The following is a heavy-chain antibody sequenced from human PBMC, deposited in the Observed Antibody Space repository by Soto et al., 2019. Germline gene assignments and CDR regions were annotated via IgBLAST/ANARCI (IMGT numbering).Heavy chain of an antibody. Sequence: PGGSLRLSCAASGFTFSSYAMSWVRQAPGKGLEWVSAISGSGGSTYYADSVKGRFTISRDNSKNTLYLQMNSLRAEDTAVYYCAKDSLGYCSGGSCPDPDAFDIWGHGTMVTVSS. CDR3: AKDSLGYCSGGSCPDPDAFDI. V-gene: IGHV3-23*01. CDR1: GFTFSSYA. D-gene: IGHD2-15*01. J-gene: IGHJ3*02. CDR2: ISGSGGST.